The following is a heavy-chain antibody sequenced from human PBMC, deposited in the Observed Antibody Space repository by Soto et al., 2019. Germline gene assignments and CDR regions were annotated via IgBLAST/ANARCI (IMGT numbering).Heavy chain of an antibody. V-gene: IGHV1-69*01. Sequence: QVQLVQSGAEVKKPGSSVKVSCKASGGTFGSYAISWVRQAPGQGLEWMGGIIPIPGTANYAQKFQGRFTIAADDSTGTAYTELSSRRAEDTAVYYCARSQGSSTSLEIYYYYYDGMDVWGQGTTVTVSS. D-gene: IGHD2-2*01. J-gene: IGHJ6*02. CDR2: IIPIPGTA. CDR3: ARSQGSSTSLEIYYYYYDGMDV. CDR1: GGTFGSYA.